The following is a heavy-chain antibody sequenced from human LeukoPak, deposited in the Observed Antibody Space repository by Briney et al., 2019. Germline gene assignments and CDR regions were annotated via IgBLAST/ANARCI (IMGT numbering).Heavy chain of an antibody. D-gene: IGHD5-18*01. CDR3: AKAFREFGTSSSYSSFDT. Sequence: GGSLRLSCAASGFTFSSFALSWVRQAPGKGLEWVSVVSYTRIATYYADSVKGRFTISRDDSQNILYLQMNGLRAEDTAVYFCAKAFREFGTSSSYSSFDTWGQGTMVTVS. J-gene: IGHJ3*02. V-gene: IGHV3-23*05. CDR2: VSYTRIAT. CDR1: GFTFSSFA.